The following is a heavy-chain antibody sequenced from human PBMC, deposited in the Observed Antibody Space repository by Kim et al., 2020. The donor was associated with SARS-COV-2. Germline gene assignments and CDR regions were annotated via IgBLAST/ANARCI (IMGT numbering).Heavy chain of an antibody. CDR2: ISSSGRTI. CDR3: AGGAGSVPWDYYYYYGMVV. Sequence: GGSLRLSCAASGFTFSSYEMNWVRQAPGKGLEWVSYISSSGRTIYYADFVNGRFTISRDNPKNSLYLQMNSLRAEDTAVYYCAGGAGSVPWDYYYYYGMVVRGRGTTPAVSS. V-gene: IGHV3-48*03. CDR1: GFTFSSYE. D-gene: IGHD3-10*01. J-gene: IGHJ6*01.